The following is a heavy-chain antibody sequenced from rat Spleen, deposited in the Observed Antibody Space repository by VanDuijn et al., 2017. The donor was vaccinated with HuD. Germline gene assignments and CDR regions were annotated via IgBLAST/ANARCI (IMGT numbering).Heavy chain of an antibody. CDR3: ATSEGVHYYLPFAY. D-gene: IGHD1-1*01. J-gene: IGHJ3*01. V-gene: IGHV3-3*01. CDR1: GHSIDSSYR. Sequence: VQLQESGPGLVKPSQSLSLTCSVTGHSIDSSYRWNWIRKFPGNKLEWMGYINNAGNTYYNPSLKSRISITRDTSKNQFFLQVNSVSTEDTATYYCATSEGVHYYLPFAYWGQGTLVTVSS. CDR2: INNAGNT.